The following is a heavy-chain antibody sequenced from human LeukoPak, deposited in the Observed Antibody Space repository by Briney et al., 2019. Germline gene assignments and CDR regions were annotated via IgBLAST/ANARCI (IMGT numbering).Heavy chain of an antibody. D-gene: IGHD1-26*01. J-gene: IGHJ3*02. V-gene: IGHV1-2*02. Sequence: ASVKVSCEASGYTFTGYYMHWVRQAPGQGLEWMGWINPNSGGTNYAQKFQGRVTMTRDTSISTAYMELSRLGSDDTAVYYCARYSGSYFGPIDAFDIWGQGTMVTVSS. CDR2: INPNSGGT. CDR1: GYTFTGYY. CDR3: ARYSGSYFGPIDAFDI.